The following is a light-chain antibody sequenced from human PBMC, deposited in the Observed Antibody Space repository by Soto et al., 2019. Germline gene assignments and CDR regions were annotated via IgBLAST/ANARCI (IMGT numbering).Light chain of an antibody. CDR3: QQRSNWPPVT. J-gene: IGKJ4*01. CDR2: DAS. CDR1: QSINRH. V-gene: IGKV3-11*01. Sequence: EIVLTHSPATLSLSPVEISTLSCRASQSINRHLAWYRQKPGQAPRLLIYDASNRATGIPARFSGSGSGTDFTLTISSLEPEDFGVYYCQQRSNWPPVTFGGGTKVDIK.